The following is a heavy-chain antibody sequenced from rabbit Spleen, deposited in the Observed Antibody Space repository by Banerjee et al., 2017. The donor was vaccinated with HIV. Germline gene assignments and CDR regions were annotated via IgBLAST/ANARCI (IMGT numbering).Heavy chain of an antibody. Sequence: QSLEESGGDLVKPGASLTLTCTASGFSFIAGYYMCWVRQAPGKGLEWIGIIYAAKGSTDYASWVNGRFTISSDNAQSTVDLKMTSLTAADTATYFCARWASSDGYFDLWGQGTLVTVS. CDR1: GFSFIAGYY. J-gene: IGHJ4*01. V-gene: IGHV1S40*01. CDR3: ARWASSDGYFDL. CDR2: IYAAKGST. D-gene: IGHD1-1*01.